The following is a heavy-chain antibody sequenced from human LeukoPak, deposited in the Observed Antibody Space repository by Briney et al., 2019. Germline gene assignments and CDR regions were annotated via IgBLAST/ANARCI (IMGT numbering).Heavy chain of an antibody. D-gene: IGHD6-13*01. Sequence: GGSLRLSCAASGFTFSSYCMLWVRQAPGKALEWVAVISYDGSSQYYADSVKGRFTISRDNSKNTLYLQMNGLRAEDTAVYYCAKSGMGSSWYLHFDYWGQGTLVTVS. CDR1: GFTFSSYC. CDR3: AKSGMGSSWYLHFDY. V-gene: IGHV3-30*18. CDR2: ISYDGSSQ. J-gene: IGHJ4*02.